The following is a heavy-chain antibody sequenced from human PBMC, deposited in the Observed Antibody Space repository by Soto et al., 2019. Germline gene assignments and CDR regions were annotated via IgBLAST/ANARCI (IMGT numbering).Heavy chain of an antibody. CDR1: GGSITSSSYS. V-gene: IGHV4-39*01. J-gene: IGHJ4*02. Sequence: SETLSLTCAVSGGSITSSSYSWGWVRQPPGKGLEWIATFYYSENTHYNPSLKSRVTISVGTSKNQFSLKLSSVTAADTAVYYCARQKDYYDSSGDSYFDYWGQGTLVTVSS. CDR3: ARQKDYYDSSGDSYFDY. D-gene: IGHD3-22*01. CDR2: FYYSENT.